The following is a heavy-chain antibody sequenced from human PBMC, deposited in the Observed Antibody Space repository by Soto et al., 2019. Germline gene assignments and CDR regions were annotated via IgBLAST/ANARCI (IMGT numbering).Heavy chain of an antibody. J-gene: IGHJ6*03. CDR3: ARDRGYYGSGSYVGYYYMDV. Sequence: QVQLVQSGAEVKKPGASVKVSCKASGYTFTGYYMHWVRQAPGQGLEWMGWINPNSGGTNYAQKFQGWVTMTRDTSISTAYMEQSRLRSDDTAVYYCARDRGYYGSGSYVGYYYMDVWGKGTTVTVSS. CDR2: INPNSGGT. V-gene: IGHV1-2*04. D-gene: IGHD3-10*01. CDR1: GYTFTGYY.